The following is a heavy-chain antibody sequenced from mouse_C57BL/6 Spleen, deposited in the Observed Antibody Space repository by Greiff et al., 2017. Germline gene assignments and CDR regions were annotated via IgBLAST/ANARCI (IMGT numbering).Heavy chain of an antibody. V-gene: IGHV1-80*01. CDR3: AVGIYHHETYYAMDY. J-gene: IGHJ4*01. D-gene: IGHD1-3*01. CDR2: IYPGDGDT. CDR1: GYAFSSYW. Sequence: QVQLKESGAELVKPGASVKISCKASGYAFSSYWMNWVKQRPGKGLEWIGQIYPGDGDTNYNGKFKGKATLTADKSSSTAYMQLSSLTSEDSAVYFCAVGIYHHETYYAMDYWGQGTSVTVSS.